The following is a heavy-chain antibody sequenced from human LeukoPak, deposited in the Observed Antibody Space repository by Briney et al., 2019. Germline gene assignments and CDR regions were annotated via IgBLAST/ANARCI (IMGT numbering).Heavy chain of an antibody. CDR1: GFTVTSTY. CDR3: ASHAASGSYFFAS. J-gene: IGHJ4*02. V-gene: IGHV3-53*01. Sequence: PGGSLRLSCAASGFTVTSTYVSWVRQAQGKGLQWDSFIYRGGDTHYVDSVKGRFTSSRDSSKNMLYLQLNSLSDEDTAVYYCASHAASGSYFFASWGQGTLVTVSS. D-gene: IGHD1-26*01. CDR2: IYRGGDT.